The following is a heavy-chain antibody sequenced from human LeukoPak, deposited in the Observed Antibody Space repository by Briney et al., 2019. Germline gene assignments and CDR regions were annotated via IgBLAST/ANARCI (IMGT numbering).Heavy chain of an antibody. J-gene: IGHJ5*02. V-gene: IGHV2-70*11. D-gene: IGHD5-24*01. Sequence: SGPALVKPTQTLTLTCTFSGFSLSTTGMCVTWIRQPPGKALEWLARIDWDDDKYYSTSLKARLTISKDNSKNQVVLTMTNMDPVDTATYYCARISERDYNRFDPWGQGTLVTVSS. CDR1: GFSLSTTGMC. CDR3: ARISERDYNRFDP. CDR2: IDWDDDK.